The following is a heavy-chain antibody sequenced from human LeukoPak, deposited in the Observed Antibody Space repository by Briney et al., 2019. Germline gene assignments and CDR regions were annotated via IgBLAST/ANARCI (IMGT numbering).Heavy chain of an antibody. Sequence: GGSLRLSCGASGFTFSRYAMGWVRQAPGKGLEWVSGISGTNGNTYYADSVKGRFTISRDNSKNTVYLQMNSLRAEDTALYYCAKDWEAVSGTPTAIDYWGRGTLVTVSS. D-gene: IGHD6-19*01. J-gene: IGHJ4*02. CDR2: ISGTNGNT. V-gene: IGHV3-23*01. CDR1: GFTFSRYA. CDR3: AKDWEAVSGTPTAIDY.